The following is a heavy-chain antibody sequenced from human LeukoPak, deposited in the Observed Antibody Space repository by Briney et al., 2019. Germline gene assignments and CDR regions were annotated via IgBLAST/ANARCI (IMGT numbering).Heavy chain of an antibody. CDR2: INGDGSST. CDR3: ARGTIYGLDAFDI. D-gene: IGHD3-3*01. J-gene: IGHJ3*02. Sequence: GGSLRLSCAVSGFTFSDYWMHWVRQAPGKGLVWVSRINGDGSSTNYADSVKGRFTISRDNAKNTLYLQMYSLRAEDTAAYYCARGTIYGLDAFDIWGQGTMVTVSS. V-gene: IGHV3-74*01. CDR1: GFTFSDYW.